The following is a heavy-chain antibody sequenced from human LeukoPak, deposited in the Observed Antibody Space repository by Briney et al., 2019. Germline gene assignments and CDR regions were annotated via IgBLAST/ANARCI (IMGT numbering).Heavy chain of an antibody. CDR1: GFTFSSYS. Sequence: PGGSLRLSCAASGFTFSSYSMTWVRQAPGKGLEWVSSISSSSSYIYYADSVKGRFTISRDNAKNSLYLQMNSLRAEDTAVYYCARDSRELKLTGDARLVDYWGQGTLVTVSS. CDR3: ARDSRELKLTGDARLVDY. V-gene: IGHV3-21*01. CDR2: ISSSSSYI. J-gene: IGHJ4*02. D-gene: IGHD7-27*01.